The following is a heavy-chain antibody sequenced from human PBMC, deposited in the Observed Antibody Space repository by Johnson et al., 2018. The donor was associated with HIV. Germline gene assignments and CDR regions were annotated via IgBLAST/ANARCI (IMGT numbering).Heavy chain of an antibody. V-gene: IGHV3-30*18. Sequence: VPLVESGGGVVQPGRSLRLSCAASGFPFSSYGMAWVRQAPGKGLEWVALISYDGSNKYYADSVKGRFTISRDNSKNTLYLQMNSLRTEDTAVYYCAKDDNWGYVVGAFDFWGQGTMVTVSS. CDR1: GFPFSSYG. CDR2: ISYDGSNK. J-gene: IGHJ3*01. D-gene: IGHD7-27*01. CDR3: AKDDNWGYVVGAFDF.